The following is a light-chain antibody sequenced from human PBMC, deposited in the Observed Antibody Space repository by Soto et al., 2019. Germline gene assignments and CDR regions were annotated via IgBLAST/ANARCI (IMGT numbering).Light chain of an antibody. CDR1: SSDVGVYNY. V-gene: IGLV2-11*01. J-gene: IGLJ1*01. CDR2: EGI. Sequence: QSALTQPRSVSGSPGQSVTISCTGTSSDVGVYNYVSWYQQYPGKAPKIMIYEGIKRPSGVSNRFSGSKSGNTAFLTISGLQAEDEADYYCCSYAGSGTDNYVFGSGTKVTVL. CDR3: CSYAGSGTDNYV.